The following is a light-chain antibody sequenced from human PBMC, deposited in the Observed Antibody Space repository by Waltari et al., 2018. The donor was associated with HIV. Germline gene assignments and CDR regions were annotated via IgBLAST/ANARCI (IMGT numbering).Light chain of an antibody. CDR2: LAS. V-gene: IGKV2-28*01. Sequence: DIVMTQSPLSLPVTPGEPASIYCRSSQSLLRNGYNYLDWYLQKPGQSPQLLFFLASNRASGVPDRFSGSGSGTDFTLHISRVEAEDVGVYYCMQSLQSITFGQGTRLDIK. CDR3: MQSLQSIT. CDR1: QSLLRNGYNY. J-gene: IGKJ5*01.